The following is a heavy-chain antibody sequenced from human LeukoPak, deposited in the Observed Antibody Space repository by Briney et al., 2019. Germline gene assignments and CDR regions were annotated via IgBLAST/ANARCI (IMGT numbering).Heavy chain of an antibody. CDR2: IRVSDGAR. V-gene: IGHV3-23*01. CDR3: VEGGAPTYYDGSGDAYFDY. Sequence: GGSLRLSCVASEFAFPTYAMMWVRQVPGKGLEWVSSIRVSDGARFYADSVKGRFTMSRDNSKNTLYLQMNSLRAEDTAVYFCVEGGAPTYYDGSGDAYFDYWGQGTLVTVSS. CDR1: EFAFPTYA. D-gene: IGHD3-22*01. J-gene: IGHJ4*02.